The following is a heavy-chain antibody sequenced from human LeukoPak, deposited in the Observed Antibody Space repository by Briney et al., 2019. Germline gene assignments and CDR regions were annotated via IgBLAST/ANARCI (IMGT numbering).Heavy chain of an antibody. D-gene: IGHD3-10*01. Sequence: GGSPRLSCAASGFTFSSYGMHWVRQAPGKGLEWVAFIRYDGSNKYYADSVKGRFTISRDNSKNTLYLQMNSLRAEDTAVYYCAKDSLGLFYGSGSYFDYWGQGTLVTVSS. CDR2: IRYDGSNK. CDR3: AKDSLGLFYGSGSYFDY. CDR1: GFTFSSYG. J-gene: IGHJ4*02. V-gene: IGHV3-30*02.